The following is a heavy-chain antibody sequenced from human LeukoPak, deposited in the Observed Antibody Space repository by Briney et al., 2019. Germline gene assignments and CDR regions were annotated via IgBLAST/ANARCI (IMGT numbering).Heavy chain of an antibody. CDR3: ARSASLGVVTAIVDY. V-gene: IGHV1-18*01. CDR2: ISAYNGNT. Sequence: ASVKVSCKASGYTFTNYGISWVRQAPGQGLEWMGWISAYNGNTTYAQKLQGRVTMTTDTSTSTAYMELRSLRSDDTAVYYCARSASLGVVTAIVDYWGQGSLVTVSS. J-gene: IGHJ4*02. D-gene: IGHD2-21*02. CDR1: GYTFTNYG.